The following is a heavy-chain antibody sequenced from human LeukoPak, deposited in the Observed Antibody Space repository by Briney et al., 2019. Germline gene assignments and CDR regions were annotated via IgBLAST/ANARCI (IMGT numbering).Heavy chain of an antibody. CDR2: IDSDGITT. CDR1: GFPSSGYW. CDR3: ARDGTAAHFDY. V-gene: IGHV3-74*01. D-gene: IGHD6-13*01. J-gene: IGHJ4*02. Sequence: GGSLRLSCAASGFPSSGYWMHWVRQAPGKGLVWVSRIDSDGITTDYADSVKGRFTISRDNAKNTLYLQMSSLRADDTAVYYCARDGTAAHFDYWGQGTLLTVSA.